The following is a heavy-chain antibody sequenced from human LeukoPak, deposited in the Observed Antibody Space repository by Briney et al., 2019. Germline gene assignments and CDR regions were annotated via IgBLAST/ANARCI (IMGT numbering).Heavy chain of an antibody. CDR2: ISDSGGST. V-gene: IGHV3-23*01. Sequence: PGGSLRLSCAVSGITLSNYGMSWVRQAPGKGLEWVAGISDSGGSTNYADSVKGRFTISRDNPKNTLYLQMNSLRAEDTAVYFCAKRDVVIRVILVGFHRQAYYFESWGQGALVTVSS. D-gene: IGHD3/OR15-3a*01. CDR3: AKRDVVIRVILVGFHRQAYYFES. CDR1: GITLSNYG. J-gene: IGHJ4*02.